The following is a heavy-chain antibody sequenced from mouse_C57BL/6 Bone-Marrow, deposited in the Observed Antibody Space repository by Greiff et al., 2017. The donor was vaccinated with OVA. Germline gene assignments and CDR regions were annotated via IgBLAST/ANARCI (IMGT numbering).Heavy chain of an antibody. J-gene: IGHJ4*01. CDR1: GYTFTSYW. CDR3: ARSGRRRVYYYARDY. V-gene: IGHV1-53*01. CDR2: INPSNGGT. D-gene: IGHD2-12*01. Sequence: QVQLQQPGTELVKPGASVKLSCKASGYTFTSYWMHWVKQRPGQGLEWIGNINPSNGGTNYNEKFKSKATLTVDKSSSTAYMQLSSLTSEDSAVYYCARSGRRRVYYYARDYWGQGTSVTVSS.